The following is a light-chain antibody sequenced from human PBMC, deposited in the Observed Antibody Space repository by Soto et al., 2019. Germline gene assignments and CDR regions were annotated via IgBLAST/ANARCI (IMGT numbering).Light chain of an antibody. CDR3: SSYTISSTYV. CDR2: DVS. CDR1: SSDVGGYNF. Sequence: QSALTQPASVSGSPGQSITISCTGTSSDVGGYNFVSWYQQHPGKAPKLLIYDVSDRPSGVSNRFSGSKSGNTASLTISGLQAEDEADYYCSSYTISSTYVFGTGTQLTVL. V-gene: IGLV2-14*01. J-gene: IGLJ1*01.